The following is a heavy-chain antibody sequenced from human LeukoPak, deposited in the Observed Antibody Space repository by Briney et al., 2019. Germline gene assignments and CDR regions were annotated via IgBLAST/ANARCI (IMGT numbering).Heavy chain of an antibody. D-gene: IGHD3-22*01. Sequence: GGSLILSCAASGFTFSSYAMSWVRQAPGKGLEWVSGISGSGDNTYYADSVKGRFTISRDNSKNTLYVQVNSLGTEDTAAYYCAKGSYYDGSGSFYFDYWGQGTLVTVSS. CDR3: AKGSYYDGSGSFYFDY. J-gene: IGHJ4*02. V-gene: IGHV3-23*01. CDR1: GFTFSSYA. CDR2: ISGSGDNT.